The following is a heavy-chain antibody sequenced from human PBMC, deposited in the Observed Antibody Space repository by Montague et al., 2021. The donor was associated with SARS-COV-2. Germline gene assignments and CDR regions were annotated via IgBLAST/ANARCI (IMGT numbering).Heavy chain of an antibody. CDR1: GVAERRRRSE. Sequence: SETLSLTCTVSGVAERRRRSEEHTSELPSQALLVCRLMLEKKSTNYNPSLKSRVTISIDKSKNQFSLKLSSVTAADTAVYYCAREFRTYGYGGQYWYFDLWGRGTLVTVSS. CDR3: AREFRTYGYGGQYWYFDL. CDR2: MLEKKST. D-gene: IGHD3-10*01. J-gene: IGHJ2*01. V-gene: IGHV4-39*07.